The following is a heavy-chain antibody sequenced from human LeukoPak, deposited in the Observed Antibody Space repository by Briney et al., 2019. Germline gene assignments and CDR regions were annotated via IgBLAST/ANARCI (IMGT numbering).Heavy chain of an antibody. CDR2: ISYDVSNK. J-gene: IGHJ6*02. V-gene: IGHV3-30*18. CDR3: AKDLHYYVAMDV. Sequence: PGGSLRLSCAASGFTFSTYGMHWVRQAPGKGLEWVAVISYDVSNKYYADSVKGRFTISRDNSKNTLYLQMNSLRAEDTALYYCAKDLHYYVAMDVWGQETAVTVSS. CDR1: GFTFSTYG. D-gene: IGHD3-10*02.